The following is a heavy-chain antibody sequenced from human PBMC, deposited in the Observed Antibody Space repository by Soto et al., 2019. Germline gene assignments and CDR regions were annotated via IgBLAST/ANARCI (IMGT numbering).Heavy chain of an antibody. CDR3: ARDPGRGGDYDH. V-gene: IGHV3-7*01. CDR2: INPDGKNT. CDR1: GFTFSSYW. J-gene: IGHJ5*02. D-gene: IGHD4-17*01. Sequence: VQLLESGGGLVQPGESLRLSCEASGFTFSSYWMNWIRQAPGKGLEWLANINPDGKNTYYPDSLEGRFTVSRDNAKNSLFLQIDSLRVEDTAVYYCARDPGRGGDYDHWGQGTLVTVSS.